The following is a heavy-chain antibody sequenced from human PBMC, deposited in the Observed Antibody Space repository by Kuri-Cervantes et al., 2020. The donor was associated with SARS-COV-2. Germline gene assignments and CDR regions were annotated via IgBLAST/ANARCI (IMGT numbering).Heavy chain of an antibody. CDR1: GGSISSSSYY. V-gene: IGHV4-39*07. D-gene: IGHD3-22*01. Sequence: SETLSLTCTVSGGSISSSSYYWGWIRQPPGKGLEWIGGFSHSGRNDYSPSYNPSLESRVTISGDMSKNQVSLRLNSVTAADSAVYYCARGVSGFYYFYYMDVWGIGTTVTVSS. J-gene: IGHJ6*03. CDR3: ARGVSGFYYFYYMDV. CDR2: FSHSGRNDYSP.